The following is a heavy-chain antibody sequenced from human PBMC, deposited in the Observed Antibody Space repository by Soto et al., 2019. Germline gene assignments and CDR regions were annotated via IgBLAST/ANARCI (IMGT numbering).Heavy chain of an antibody. V-gene: IGHV3-30*18. CDR2: ISYDGSNK. CDR1: GFTFISYG. Sequence: GSLRLSCAASGFTFISYGMHWVRQAPGKGLEWVAVISYDGSNKYYADSVKGRFTISRDNSKNTLYLQMNSLRAEDTAVYYCAKNIVATTNYYGMDVWGQGTTVTVSS. D-gene: IGHD5-12*01. J-gene: IGHJ6*02. CDR3: AKNIVATTNYYGMDV.